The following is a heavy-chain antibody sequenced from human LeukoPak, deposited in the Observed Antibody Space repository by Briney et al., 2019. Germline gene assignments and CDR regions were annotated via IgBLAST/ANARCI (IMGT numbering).Heavy chain of an antibody. J-gene: IGHJ4*02. Sequence: PSETLSLTCAVYGGSFSGYYWSWIRQPPGKGLEWIGEINHSGSTNYNPSLKSRVTISVDTSKNQFSLKLSSVTAADTAVYYCARGVWQWPKKACYFDYWGQGTLVTVSS. CDR2: INHSGST. D-gene: IGHD6-19*01. V-gene: IGHV4-34*01. CDR1: GGSFSGYY. CDR3: ARGVWQWPKKACYFDY.